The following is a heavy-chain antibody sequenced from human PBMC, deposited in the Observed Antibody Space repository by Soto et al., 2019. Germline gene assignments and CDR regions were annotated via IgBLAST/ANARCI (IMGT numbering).Heavy chain of an antibody. J-gene: IGHJ4*02. D-gene: IGHD5-18*01. CDR3: ARDFYGGYTYGPGDY. CDR2: IHGDGGKI. Sequence: EVQLVESGGGLVQPGGSLRLSCAASGFMFSAYWMSWVRQAPGKGLEWVANIHGDGGKIYYVDSVKGCFTISRDNAKRSLYLQMNSLRAEDTAVYYCARDFYGGYTYGPGDYWGQGALVAVSS. CDR1: GFMFSAYW. V-gene: IGHV3-7*01.